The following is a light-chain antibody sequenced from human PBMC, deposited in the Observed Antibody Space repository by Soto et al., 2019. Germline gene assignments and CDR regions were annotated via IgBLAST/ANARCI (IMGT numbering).Light chain of an antibody. CDR2: DVS. CDR1: SSDVGGYKY. V-gene: IGLV2-11*01. J-gene: IGLJ1*01. Sequence: QSALTQPRSVSGSPGQSVTISCTGTSSDVGGYKYVSWYQQYPGKAPKLMIYDVSKWPSGVPDRFSGSKSGNTASLTISGLQAEDEADYYCCSYAGSITFVFGTGTKLTVL. CDR3: CSYAGSITFV.